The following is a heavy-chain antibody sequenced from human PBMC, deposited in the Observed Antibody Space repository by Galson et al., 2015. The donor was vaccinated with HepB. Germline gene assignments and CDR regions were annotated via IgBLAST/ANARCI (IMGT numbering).Heavy chain of an antibody. CDR1: GFTFSSYA. V-gene: IGHV3-23*01. D-gene: IGHD2-2*01. CDR3: AKAGGYCSGTSCYGRRVDY. J-gene: IGHJ4*02. CDR2: ISGSGGST. Sequence: SLRLSCAASGFTFSSYAMTWVRQAPGKGLEWVSAISGSGGSTYYADSVKGRFTIPRDNSKNTPYLQMISLRAEDTAVYYCAKAGGYCSGTSCYGRRVDYWGQGTLVTVSS.